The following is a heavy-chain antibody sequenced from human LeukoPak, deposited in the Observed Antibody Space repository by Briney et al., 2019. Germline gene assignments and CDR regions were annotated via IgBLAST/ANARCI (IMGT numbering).Heavy chain of an antibody. J-gene: IGHJ4*02. CDR2: IRYDGSNK. CDR1: GFTFSSYG. Sequence: GGSLRPSCAASGFTFSSYGMHWVRQAPGKGLEWVAFIRYDGSNKYYADSVKGRFTISRDNSKNTLYLQMNSLRAEDTAVYYCAKDQGYSYGIDYWGQGTLVTVSS. CDR3: AKDQGYSYGIDY. V-gene: IGHV3-30*02. D-gene: IGHD5-18*01.